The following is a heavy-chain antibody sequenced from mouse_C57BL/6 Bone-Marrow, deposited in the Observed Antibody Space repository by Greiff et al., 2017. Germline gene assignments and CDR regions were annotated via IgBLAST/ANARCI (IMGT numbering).Heavy chain of an antibody. D-gene: IGHD1-1*02. CDR2: IHPNSGST. CDR3: ARRKYYGGFAY. V-gene: IGHV1-64*01. CDR1: GYTFTSYW. Sequence: QVQLQQSGAELVKPGASVKLSCKASGYTFTSYWMHWVKQRPGQGLEWIGMIHPNSGSTNYNEKFKSKATLTVDKSSSTAYMQLSSLTSEDSAVYYCARRKYYGGFAYWGQGTLVTVSA. J-gene: IGHJ3*01.